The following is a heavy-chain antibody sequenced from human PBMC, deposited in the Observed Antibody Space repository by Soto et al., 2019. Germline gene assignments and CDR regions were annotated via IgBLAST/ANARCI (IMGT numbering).Heavy chain of an antibody. V-gene: IGHV4-30-4*01. Sequence: PSETLSLTCTVSRSSISSGGYYWSWSRQPPGKGLEWIGYIYYSGSTHYNPSLKSRVTISVDTSKNQFSLKLSSVTAADTAVYYCARGVVVPAAIRPYYYGMDAWGQGTTVTVSS. CDR3: ARGVVVPAAIRPYYYGMDA. CDR2: IYYSGST. CDR1: RSSISSGGYY. D-gene: IGHD2-2*01. J-gene: IGHJ6*02.